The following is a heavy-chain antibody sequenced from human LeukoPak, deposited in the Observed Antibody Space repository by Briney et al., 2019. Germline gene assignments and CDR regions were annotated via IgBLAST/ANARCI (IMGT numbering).Heavy chain of an antibody. Sequence: GGSLRLSCAASGFTFSSYGMHWVRQAPGKGLEWVAVIWYGGSNKYYADSVKGRFTISRDNSKNTLYLQMNSLRAEDTAVYYCAKGGCSSTSCYRRDEAFDIWAKGQWSPSLQ. V-gene: IGHV3-30*02. CDR1: GFTFSSYG. CDR3: AKGGCSSTSCYRRDEAFDI. D-gene: IGHD2-2*01. CDR2: IWYGGSNK. J-gene: IGHJ3*02.